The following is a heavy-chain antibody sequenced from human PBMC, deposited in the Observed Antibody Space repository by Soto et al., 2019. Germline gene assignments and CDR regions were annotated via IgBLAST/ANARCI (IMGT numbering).Heavy chain of an antibody. CDR3: ARAVASRGWYGIHFDY. V-gene: IGHV3-74*01. CDR2: INSDGSST. D-gene: IGHD6-19*01. Sequence: EVQLVESGGGLVQPGGSLRLSCAASGFTFSSYWMHWVRQAPGKGLVWVSRINSDGSSTSYADSVKGRFTISRDNAKNTLYLQMNSRRAEDTAVYYCARAVASRGWYGIHFDYGGQGTLVTVSS. CDR1: GFTFSSYW. J-gene: IGHJ4*02.